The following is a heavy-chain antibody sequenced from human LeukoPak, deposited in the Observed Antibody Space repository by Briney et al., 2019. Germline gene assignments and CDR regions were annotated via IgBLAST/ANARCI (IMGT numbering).Heavy chain of an antibody. CDR1: GFTFSSYG. J-gene: IGHJ4*02. D-gene: IGHD2-21*01. CDR3: AKDPSYCGGDCVGY. V-gene: IGHV3-30*02. CDR2: IRYDGSNK. Sequence: GGSLRLPCAASGFTFSSYGMHWVRQAPGRGLEWVAFIRYDGSNKYYADSVKGRFTISRDNSKNTLYLQMNSLRAEDTAVYYCAKDPSYCGGDCVGYWGQGTLVTVSS.